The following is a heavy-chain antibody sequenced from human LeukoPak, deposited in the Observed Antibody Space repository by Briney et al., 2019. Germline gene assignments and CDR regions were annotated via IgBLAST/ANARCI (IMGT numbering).Heavy chain of an antibody. J-gene: IGHJ6*02. V-gene: IGHV3-23*01. CDR3: AKEAHPGLLDV. CDR2: ISGCGGST. Sequence: PGVSLRLSCAASGFTFNSYAMSWLRPAPGKGLEGVSAISGCGGSTYYAHSVNGRFPISRHNSKNTLYLQMNSLRAEDTAVYYCAKEAHPGLLDVWGQGTTVTVPS. CDR1: GFTFNSYA.